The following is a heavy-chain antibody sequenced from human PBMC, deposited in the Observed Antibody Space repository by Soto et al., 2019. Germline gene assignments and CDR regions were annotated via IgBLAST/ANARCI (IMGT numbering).Heavy chain of an antibody. J-gene: IGHJ4*02. CDR2: IYYRGST. D-gene: IGHD2-8*01. V-gene: IGHV4-59*01. CDR1: ADSISTNY. Sequence: SETLSLTCTVSADSISTNYWSWIRQPPGKGLEWIGYIYYRGSTNYNPSLKSRVTLSVDTSKNQFSLKLSSVTAADTAVYYCARGKNGSFYYWGQGTLVTVSS. CDR3: ARGKNGSFYY.